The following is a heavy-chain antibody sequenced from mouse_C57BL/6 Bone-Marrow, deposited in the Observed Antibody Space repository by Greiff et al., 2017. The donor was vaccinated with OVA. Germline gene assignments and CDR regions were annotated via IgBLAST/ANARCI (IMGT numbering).Heavy chain of an antibody. Sequence: EVQLQESGGGLVKPGGSLKLSCAASGFTFSSYAMSWVRQTPEKRLEWVATISDGGSYTYYPDNVKGRFTISRDNAKNNLYLQMSHLKSEDTAMYYCARLGYDYDEGYYFDYWGQGTTLTVSS. V-gene: IGHV5-4*01. CDR3: ARLGYDYDEGYYFDY. J-gene: IGHJ2*01. CDR1: GFTFSSYA. D-gene: IGHD2-4*01. CDR2: ISDGGSYT.